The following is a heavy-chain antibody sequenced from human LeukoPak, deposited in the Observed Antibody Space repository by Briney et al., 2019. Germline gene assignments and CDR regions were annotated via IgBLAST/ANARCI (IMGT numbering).Heavy chain of an antibody. CDR1: GGSISSYY. CDR2: ISTSGST. CDR3: ARGPYSSGSYSFDY. Sequence: SETLSLTCTVSGGSISSYYWSWIRQPAGKGLEWIGRISTSGSTNYNPSLKSRVTMSVDTPKNQFSLKLSSLTAADTAVYYCARGPYSSGSYSFDYWGQGTLVTVSS. V-gene: IGHV4-4*07. J-gene: IGHJ4*02. D-gene: IGHD3-10*01.